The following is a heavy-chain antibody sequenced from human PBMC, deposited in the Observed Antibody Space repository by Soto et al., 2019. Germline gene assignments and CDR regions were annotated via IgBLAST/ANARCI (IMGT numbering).Heavy chain of an antibody. V-gene: IGHV1-69*06. Sequence: QVQLVQSGAEVKKPGSSVKVSCKASGGTFNSYIVNWVRQAPGQGLEWMGGIMPVFGTAKYAQKFQDRVTITADKSTSTAYMELRGLKSEDTAVYYCTRGLDQPPVGLYFDNWGQGTPVTVTS. CDR2: IMPVFGTA. CDR3: TRGLDQPPVGLYFDN. J-gene: IGHJ4*02. D-gene: IGHD1-26*01. CDR1: GGTFNSYI.